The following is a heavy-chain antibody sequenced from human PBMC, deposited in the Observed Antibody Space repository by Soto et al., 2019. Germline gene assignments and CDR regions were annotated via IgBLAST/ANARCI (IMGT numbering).Heavy chain of an antibody. CDR3: TRGASGYGNFDY. CDR1: GFSFSTW. Sequence: EVQLVESGGGVVQPGGSLRLSCAASGFSFSTWMHWVRQAPGEGLEWLSRINSDGSSISYADSVKGRFTVSRDNAKKTLYLQINSLTAEDTAVYYCTRGASGYGNFDYWGQGVLLTVSS. D-gene: IGHD5-12*01. CDR2: INSDGSSI. J-gene: IGHJ4*02. V-gene: IGHV3-74*01.